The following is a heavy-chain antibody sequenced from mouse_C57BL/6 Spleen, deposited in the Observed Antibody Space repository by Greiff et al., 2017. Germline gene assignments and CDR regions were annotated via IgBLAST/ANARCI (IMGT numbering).Heavy chain of an antibody. Sequence: EVMLVESGGGLVKPGGSLKLSCAASGFTFSDYGMHWVRQAPEKGLAWVAYISSGSSTIYYADTVKGRFTISRDNAKNTLFLQLTSLRSEDTAMYYCARQGDYGSSYAMDYWGQGTSVTVSS. CDR1: GFTFSDYG. CDR2: ISSGSSTI. CDR3: ARQGDYGSSYAMDY. D-gene: IGHD1-1*01. J-gene: IGHJ4*01. V-gene: IGHV5-17*01.